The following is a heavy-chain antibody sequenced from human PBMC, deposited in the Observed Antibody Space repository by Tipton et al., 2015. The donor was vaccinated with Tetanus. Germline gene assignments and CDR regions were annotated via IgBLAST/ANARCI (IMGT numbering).Heavy chain of an antibody. CDR2: VSSSGNS. J-gene: IGHJ4*02. V-gene: IGHV4-4*07. Sequence: TLSLTCTVSGGSVSSYYWTWFRQPPGKRLEWIGFVSSSGNSNYSPSLTGRVSMSLDTSKQQFSLSLTSVTAADTAVYYCARGWSECSSWCCSPFVSWGLGTLVTVSS. D-gene: IGHD2-2*01. CDR3: ARGWSECSSWCCSPFVS. CDR1: GGSVSSYY.